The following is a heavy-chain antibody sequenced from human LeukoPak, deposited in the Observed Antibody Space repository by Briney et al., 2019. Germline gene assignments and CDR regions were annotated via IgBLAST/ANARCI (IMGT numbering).Heavy chain of an antibody. J-gene: IGHJ4*02. D-gene: IGHD6-19*01. CDR1: GFTFSSYS. CDR3: ARAPSVAGNY. CDR2: INSRSSYI. Sequence: GGSLRLSCAASGFTFSSYSMNWVRQAPGKGLEWVSCINSRSSYIYYADSVKDRFTISRDNAKNSLYLQMSSLRAEDTAVYYCARAPSVAGNYWGQGTLVTVSS. V-gene: IGHV3-21*01.